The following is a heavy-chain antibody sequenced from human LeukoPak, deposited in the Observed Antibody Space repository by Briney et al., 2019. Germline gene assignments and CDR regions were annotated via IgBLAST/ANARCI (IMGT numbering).Heavy chain of an antibody. CDR1: GFTFSSYN. D-gene: IGHD3-10*01. Sequence: GGSLRLSCAASGFTFSSYNMNWVRHAPGKGLEGVSYISNGGGTIYYADSVRGRFTISRDNAKNSVYLQMDSPRDEDTAVYYCARDYGSHGEFFDYWGQGALVTVSS. V-gene: IGHV3-48*02. J-gene: IGHJ4*02. CDR3: ARDYGSHGEFFDY. CDR2: ISNGGGTI.